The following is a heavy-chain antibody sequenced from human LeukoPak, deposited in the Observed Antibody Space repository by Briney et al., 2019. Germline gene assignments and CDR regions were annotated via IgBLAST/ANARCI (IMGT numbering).Heavy chain of an antibody. Sequence: SETLSLTCTVSGGSISSYYWSWIRQPPRKGLEWIGYIYYSGTTNYNPSLKSRVTISVDTSKNQFSLKLSSVTAADTAVYYCARLPRWLQSNDAFDIWGQGTMVTVSS. J-gene: IGHJ3*02. CDR2: IYYSGTT. D-gene: IGHD5-12*01. CDR3: ARLPRWLQSNDAFDI. V-gene: IGHV4-59*08. CDR1: GGSISSYY.